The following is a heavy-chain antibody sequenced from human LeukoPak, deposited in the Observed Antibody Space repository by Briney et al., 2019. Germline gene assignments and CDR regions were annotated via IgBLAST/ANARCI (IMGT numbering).Heavy chain of an antibody. V-gene: IGHV6-1*01. CDR1: GDSVSSNSAA. D-gene: IGHD1-26*01. Sequence: SQTLSLTCAISGDSVSSNSAAWNWIRQSPSRGLEWLGRTYYRSNWYYDYADSVKSRITINPDTSKNQFSLQLNSVTPEDTAMYYCARVMAYSGSWNWVDYWGQGTLVTVSS. J-gene: IGHJ5*01. CDR3: ARVMAYSGSWNWVDY. CDR2: TYYRSNWYY.